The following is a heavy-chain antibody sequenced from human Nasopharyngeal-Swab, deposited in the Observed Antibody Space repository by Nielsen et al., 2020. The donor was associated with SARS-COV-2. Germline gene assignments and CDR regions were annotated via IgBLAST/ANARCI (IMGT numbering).Heavy chain of an antibody. Sequence: ASVKVSCKASGYTFTSYAMHWVRQAPGQRLEWMGWINAGNGNTKYSQKFQGRVTITRDTPAITAYMELSSLSSEDTAVYYCARLTSRAGTTDYWGQGTLVTVSS. CDR3: ARLTSRAGTTDY. CDR1: GYTFTSYA. D-gene: IGHD3-10*01. J-gene: IGHJ4*02. V-gene: IGHV1-3*01. CDR2: INAGNGNT.